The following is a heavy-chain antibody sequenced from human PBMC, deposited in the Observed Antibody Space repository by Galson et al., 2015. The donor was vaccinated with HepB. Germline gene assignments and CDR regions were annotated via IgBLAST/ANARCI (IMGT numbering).Heavy chain of an antibody. CDR1: GYTFTGYY. Sequence: SVKVSCKASGYTFTGYYMHWVRQAPGQGLEWMGWINPNSGGTNYAQKFQGRVTMTRDTSISTAYMELSRLRSDDTAVYYCAREDVVVPAALDYWGQGTLVTVSS. D-gene: IGHD2-2*01. CDR3: AREDVVVPAALDY. V-gene: IGHV1-2*02. CDR2: INPNSGGT. J-gene: IGHJ4*02.